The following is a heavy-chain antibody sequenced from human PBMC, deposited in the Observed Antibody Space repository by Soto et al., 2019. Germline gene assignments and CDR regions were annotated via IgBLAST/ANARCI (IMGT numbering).Heavy chain of an antibody. CDR3: ARGYRAVAGTWDFDI. D-gene: IGHD6-19*01. J-gene: IGHJ3*02. CDR1: GGSISSYY. Sequence: QVQLQESGPGLVKPSETLSLTCTVSGGSISSYYWSWIRQPPGKGLEWIGYIYYSGSTNYNPSLKSRVTISVDTSKNQFSLKLSSVTAADTAVYYCARGYRAVAGTWDFDIWGQGTMVTVSS. CDR2: IYYSGST. V-gene: IGHV4-59*01.